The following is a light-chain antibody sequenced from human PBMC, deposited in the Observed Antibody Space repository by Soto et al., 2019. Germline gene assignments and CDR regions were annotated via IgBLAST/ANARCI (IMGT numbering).Light chain of an antibody. CDR3: SSYTSSSSYV. CDR1: SSNIGGNS. V-gene: IGLV1-51*01. Sequence: QSALTQPPSVSAAPGQKVTISCSGSSSNIGGNSVSWYQQLPGTAPKLLIYDDNKRPSGIPDRFSGSKSGNTASLTISGLQAEDEADYYCSSYTSSSSYVFGTGTKVTVL. J-gene: IGLJ1*01. CDR2: DDN.